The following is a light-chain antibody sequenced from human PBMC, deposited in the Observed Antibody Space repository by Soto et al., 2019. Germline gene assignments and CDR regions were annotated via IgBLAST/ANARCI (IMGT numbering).Light chain of an antibody. J-gene: IGLJ1*01. CDR3: SSYTSSSTLG. Sequence: QSALTQPASVSGSPGQSITISCTGTSSDVGGYNYVSWYQQHPGKAPKLMIYDVSNRPSGVSNRFSGSKSGNTASLTISGLQAEDEADYYCSSYTSSSTLGFGTGTKLTFL. V-gene: IGLV2-14*01. CDR2: DVS. CDR1: SSDVGGYNY.